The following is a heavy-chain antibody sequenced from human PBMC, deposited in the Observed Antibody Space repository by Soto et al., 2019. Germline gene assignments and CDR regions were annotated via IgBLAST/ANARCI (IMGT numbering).Heavy chain of an antibody. J-gene: IGHJ4*02. V-gene: IGHV1-3*01. D-gene: IGHD6-19*01. CDR3: ARGSIAVAGRNQLDY. CDR2: INAANGHT. Sequence: QAQLVQSGPEVKKTGASVKVSCRASGYFFTSYAIHWVRQAPGPRLEWLGWINAANGHTKYSQNFQGRVIITRDTSANTVYMEVSSLKSGDTAVYYCARGSIAVAGRNQLDYWGQGTRVTVFS. CDR1: GYFFTSYA.